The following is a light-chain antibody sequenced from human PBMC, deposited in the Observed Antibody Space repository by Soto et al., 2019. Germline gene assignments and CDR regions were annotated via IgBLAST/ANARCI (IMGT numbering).Light chain of an antibody. J-gene: IGKJ1*01. V-gene: IGKV3-15*01. CDR2: GAS. CDR3: PQYRNWPRT. CDR1: QSVDIN. Sequence: EIWLTQSPATLSMSQGGRCTLSCRARQSVDINLACNPHRASQAPRLVVYGASTKATDVTGRFSGRGYGTEFTLTINNLQSEDFAVYDCPQYRNWPRTFGQGTKVYIK.